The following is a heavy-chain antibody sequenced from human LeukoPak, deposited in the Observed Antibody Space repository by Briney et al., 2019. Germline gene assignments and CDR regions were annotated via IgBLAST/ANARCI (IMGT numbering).Heavy chain of an antibody. CDR2: ISYDGSNK. CDR1: GFTFSSYA. CDR3: ARDKAIGWELLTGTFDY. J-gene: IGHJ4*02. Sequence: GGSLRLSCAASGFTFSSYAMSWVRQAPGKGLEWVAVISYDGSNKYYADSVKGRFTISRDNSKNTLYLQMNSLRAEDTAVYYCARDKAIGWELLTGTFDYWGQGTLVTVSS. V-gene: IGHV3-30-3*01. D-gene: IGHD1-26*01.